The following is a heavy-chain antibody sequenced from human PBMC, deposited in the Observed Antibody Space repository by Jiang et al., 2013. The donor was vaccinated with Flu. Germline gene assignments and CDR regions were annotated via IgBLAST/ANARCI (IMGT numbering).Heavy chain of an antibody. CDR2: IWYDGSNK. Sequence: VQLLESGGGVVQPGRSLRLSCAASGFTFSSYGMHWVRQAPGKGLEWVAVIWYDGSNKYYADSVKGRFTISRDNSKNTLYLQMNSLRAEDTAVYYCAREHARTYSSSWYPQPXYWGQGTLVTVSS. CDR3: AREHARTYSSSWYPQPXY. D-gene: IGHD6-13*01. V-gene: IGHV3-33*01. CDR1: GFTFSSYG. J-gene: IGHJ4*02.